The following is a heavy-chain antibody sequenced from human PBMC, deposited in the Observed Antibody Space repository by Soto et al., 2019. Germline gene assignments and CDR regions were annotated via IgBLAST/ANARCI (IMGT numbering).Heavy chain of an antibody. J-gene: IGHJ5*02. D-gene: IGHD6-19*01. CDR3: ARGFRVSPWLGNLGWLDH. Sequence: PSDTRSLTCSVSVFAIISFCYSWSLIRQRPGKCLEWIGYIYHSGSTYYNPSLKSRVTISVDRSKNQFSLKLSSVTAADTAVYYCARGFRVSPWLGNLGWLDHWGQGTLVTVSS. CDR2: IYHSGST. V-gene: IGHV4-30-2*01. CDR1: VFAIISFCYS.